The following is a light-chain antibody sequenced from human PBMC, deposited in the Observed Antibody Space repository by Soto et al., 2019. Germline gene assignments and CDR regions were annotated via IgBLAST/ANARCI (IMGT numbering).Light chain of an antibody. J-gene: IGLJ1*01. CDR3: SSYAGSYNYV. CDR2: EVS. CDR1: SSDVGGYNY. V-gene: IGLV2-8*01. Sequence: QSVLTQPPSASGFPGQSVTISCTGTSSDVGGYNYVSWYQHHPGKAPKLMIHEVSKQPSEGPVRFSGFKFGNTASLTVSGLQAEDEADYYCSSYAGSYNYVVGTGTKVTVL.